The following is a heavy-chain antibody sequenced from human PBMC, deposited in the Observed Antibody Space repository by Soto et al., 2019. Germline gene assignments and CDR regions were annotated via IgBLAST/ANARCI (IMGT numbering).Heavy chain of an antibody. J-gene: IGHJ5*02. CDR1: RFSLSTSGVG. CDR2: IYWNDDK. Sequence: GXTLVNPTQTLTXNCTFSRFSLSTSGVGVVWIRQRPVKALEWLALIYWNDDKRYRPSLKSRLTITKDTSKNQVVLKMTNMDPVATATYYCAPTEGDCRNGVCYTTWFDPWGQGTLVTVSS. CDR3: APTEGDCRNGVCYTTWFDP. D-gene: IGHD2-8*01. V-gene: IGHV2-5*01.